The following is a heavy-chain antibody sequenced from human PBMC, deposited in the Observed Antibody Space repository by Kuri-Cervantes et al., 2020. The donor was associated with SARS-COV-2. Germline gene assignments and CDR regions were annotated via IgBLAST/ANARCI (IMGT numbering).Heavy chain of an antibody. CDR3: ARDGSGTFYWMEYFDY. V-gene: IGHV3-21*01. Sequence: GESLKISCAASGFTFTTHCMTWVRQAPGKGLEWVSSISSSSSYIYYADSVKGRFTISRDNAEDSLYLQTNSLRAEDTAVYYCARDGSGTFYWMEYFDYWGQGTLVTVSS. CDR1: GFTFTTHC. CDR2: ISSSSSYI. D-gene: IGHD3-10*01. J-gene: IGHJ4*02.